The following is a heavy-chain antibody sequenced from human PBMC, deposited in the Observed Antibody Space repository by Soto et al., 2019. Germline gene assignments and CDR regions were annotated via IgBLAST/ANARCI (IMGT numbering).Heavy chain of an antibody. CDR3: ARTLSSGYYYVGY. V-gene: IGHV4-39*01. CDR2: IYYSGST. D-gene: IGHD3-22*01. J-gene: IGHJ4*02. CDR1: GGSISSSSYY. Sequence: PSETLSLTCTVSGGSISSSSYYWGWIRQPPGKGLEWIGSIYYSGSTYYNPSLKSRVTISVDTSKNQFSLKLSSVTAADTAVYYCARTLSSGYYYVGYWGQGTLVTVSS.